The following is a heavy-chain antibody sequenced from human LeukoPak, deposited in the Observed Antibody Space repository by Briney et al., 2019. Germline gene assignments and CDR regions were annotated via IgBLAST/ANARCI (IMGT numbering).Heavy chain of an antibody. CDR3: ATTLRFLEWLLAD. Sequence: SVKLSCKASVATVGSYAVSWVRQAPGQRREGMGRMIPTFGIENYAQKFPGRVTTTTEESTSTAYMELSSLRSEDAAVYYCATTLRFLEWLLADWGQGTLVTVSS. V-gene: IGHV1-69*05. CDR2: MIPTFGIE. D-gene: IGHD3-3*01. CDR1: VATVGSYA. J-gene: IGHJ4*02.